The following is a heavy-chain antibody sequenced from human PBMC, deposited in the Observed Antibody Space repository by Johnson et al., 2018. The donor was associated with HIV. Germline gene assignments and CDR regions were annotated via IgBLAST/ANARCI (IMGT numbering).Heavy chain of an antibody. CDR2: ISINGDTT. D-gene: IGHD2-15*01. J-gene: IGHJ3*02. V-gene: IGHV3-64*01. Sequence: VQLVESGGGLVQPGGSLRLSCAASGFIFSTAAMHWVRQAPGKGLEYVASISINGDTTYYAWSVQDRFTISRDNSKNTLYLQMDSLRAEDMAIYYCARGYCSGGICYPNDAFDIWGQGTMVTVSS. CDR3: ARGYCSGGICYPNDAFDI. CDR1: GFIFSTAA.